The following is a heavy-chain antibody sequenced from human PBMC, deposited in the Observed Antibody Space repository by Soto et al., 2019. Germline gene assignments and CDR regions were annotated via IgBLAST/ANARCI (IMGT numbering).Heavy chain of an antibody. CDR3: AREEYYPYSYGMDV. CDR1: GGTSGGNA. Sequence: SVKVSCKASGGTSGGNAISWVRQAPGQGLEWMGGIIPVFDTANYAQKFQGRVTLTADESTSTAYMELSSLRSEDTAVYYCAREEYYPYSYGMDVWGQGTTVTVSS. V-gene: IGHV1-69*13. J-gene: IGHJ6*02. CDR2: IIPVFDTA. D-gene: IGHD3-10*01.